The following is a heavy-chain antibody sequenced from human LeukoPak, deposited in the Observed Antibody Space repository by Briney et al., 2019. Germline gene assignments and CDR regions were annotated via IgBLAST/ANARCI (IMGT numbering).Heavy chain of an antibody. Sequence: GGSLRLSCAASGFTFSSYGMHWVRQAPGKGLEWVAFIRYDGSNKYYADSVKGRFTISRDNSKNTLYLQMNSLRAEDTAVYYCAKDEGEFIAAAGTWGQGTLVTVSS. CDR1: GFTFSSYG. V-gene: IGHV3-30*02. J-gene: IGHJ4*02. D-gene: IGHD6-13*01. CDR3: AKDEGEFIAAAGT. CDR2: IRYDGSNK.